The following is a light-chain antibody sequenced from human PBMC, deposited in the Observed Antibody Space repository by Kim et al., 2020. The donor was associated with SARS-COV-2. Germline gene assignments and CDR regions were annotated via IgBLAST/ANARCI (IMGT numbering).Light chain of an antibody. J-gene: IGKJ4*01. V-gene: IGKV3-20*01. CDR2: AAS. CDR1: QSIRNNY. CDR3: QQYGSSPLT. Sequence: EIVLTQSPGTLSLSLGERATLSCWASQSIRNNYLAWYQQRPGQSPRVLIFAASTRATGISDKFSGGGSGTHFTLTISRLEAGDSAVYYCQQYGSSPLTFGGGTKVEI.